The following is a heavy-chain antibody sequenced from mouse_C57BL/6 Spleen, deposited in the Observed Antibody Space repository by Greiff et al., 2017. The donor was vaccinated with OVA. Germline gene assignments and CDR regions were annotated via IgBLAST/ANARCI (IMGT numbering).Heavy chain of an antibody. D-gene: IGHD1-2*01. CDR2: ISSGSSTI. Sequence: EVKVVESGGGLVKPGGSLKLSCAASGFTFSDYGMHWVRQAPEKGLEWVAYISSGSSTIYYADTVKGRFTISRDNAKNTLFLQMTSLRSEDTAMYYCARPNYHGGAMDYWGQGTSVTVSS. CDR3: ARPNYHGGAMDY. CDR1: GFTFSDYG. V-gene: IGHV5-17*01. J-gene: IGHJ4*01.